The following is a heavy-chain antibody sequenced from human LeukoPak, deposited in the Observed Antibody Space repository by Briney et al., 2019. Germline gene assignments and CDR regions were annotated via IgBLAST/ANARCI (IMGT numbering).Heavy chain of an antibody. D-gene: IGHD6-13*01. V-gene: IGHV1-18*01. CDR2: ISAYNGNT. Sequence: ASVKVSCKASGYTFSSYGISWVRQAPGQGLEWMGWISAYNGNTNYAQKLQGRVTMTTDTSTSTAYMELRSLRSDDTAVYYCAREHSSSWYRALNWFDPWGQGTLATVSS. J-gene: IGHJ5*02. CDR3: AREHSSSWYRALNWFDP. CDR1: GYTFSSYG.